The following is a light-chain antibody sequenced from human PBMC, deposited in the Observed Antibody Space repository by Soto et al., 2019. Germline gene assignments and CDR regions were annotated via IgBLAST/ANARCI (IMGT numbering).Light chain of an antibody. V-gene: IGKV3-11*01. CDR1: QSVSRY. CDR2: DAS. J-gene: IGKJ4*01. Sequence: EIVMTQSQATLSLSPGERATISCRASQSVSRYLAWYQQKPGQAPRLLIYDASNRATGIPARFSGSGSGTDFTLTISSLEPEDFAVYYCQQRSNWPLTFGGGTKVDIK. CDR3: QQRSNWPLT.